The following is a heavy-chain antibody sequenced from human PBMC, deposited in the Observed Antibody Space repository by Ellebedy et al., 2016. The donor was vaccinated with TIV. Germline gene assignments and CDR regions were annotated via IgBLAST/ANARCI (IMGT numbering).Heavy chain of an antibody. V-gene: IGHV3-33*01. CDR1: GFTFSSYG. CDR3: ARARLDWNWFDP. D-gene: IGHD3-9*01. J-gene: IGHJ5*02. CDR2: IWYDGSNK. Sequence: GESLKISCAASGFTFSSYGMHWVRQAPGKGLEWVAVIWYDGSNKYYADSVKGRFTISRDNSKNTLYLQMNSLRAEDTAVYYCARARLDWNWFDPWGQGSLLTFSS.